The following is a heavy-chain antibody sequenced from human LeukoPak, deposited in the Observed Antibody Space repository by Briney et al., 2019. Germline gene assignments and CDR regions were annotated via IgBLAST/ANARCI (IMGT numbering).Heavy chain of an antibody. V-gene: IGHV4-61*02. CDR3: ARDRGSHSGYATGDYFDS. CDR2: VYPSGIT. D-gene: IGHD5-12*01. J-gene: IGHJ4*02. Sequence: SETLSLTCAVSGASIRSSGNYWSWVRQPAGKGLQWIGRVYPSGITHYNPSLKNRVSISVDTSKNRFSLKLKSVTAADTAVYFCARDRGSHSGYATGDYFDSWGQGTLVIVSS. CDR1: GASIRSSGNY.